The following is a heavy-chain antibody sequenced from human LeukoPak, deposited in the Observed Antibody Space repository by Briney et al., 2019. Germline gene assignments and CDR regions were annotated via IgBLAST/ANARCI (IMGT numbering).Heavy chain of an antibody. CDR2: IKQDGSEK. V-gene: IGHV3-7*01. Sequence: GGSLRLSCAASGFTFSTYWMSWVRQAPGKGLEWVSNIKQDGSEKYYVDSVKGRFTISRDNAKTSLYLQMNSLRAEDTAVYYCARDPSVGELRSWYFDLWGRGTLVTVSP. CDR3: ARDPSVGELRSWYFDL. D-gene: IGHD1-26*01. CDR1: GFTFSTYW. J-gene: IGHJ2*01.